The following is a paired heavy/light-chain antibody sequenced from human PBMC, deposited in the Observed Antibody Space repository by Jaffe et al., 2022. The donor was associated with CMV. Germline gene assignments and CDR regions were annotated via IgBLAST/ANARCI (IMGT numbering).Light chain of an antibody. Sequence: DIQMTQSPSSLSASVGDRVTITCRASQGISNYLAWYQQKPGKVPKLLIYAASTLQSGVPSRFSGSGSGTDFTLTISSLQPEDVATYYCQKYNSALKTFGQGTKVEIK. V-gene: IGKV1-27*01. CDR3: QKYNSALKT. J-gene: IGKJ1*01. CDR1: QGISNY. CDR2: AAS.
Heavy chain of an antibody. Sequence: EVQLVESGGGLVQPGGSLRLSCAASGFTFSSYAMSWVRQAPGKGLEWVSAISGSGGSTYYADSVKGRFTISRDNSKNTLYLQMNSLRAEDTAVYYCAKDLQLFNYDILTGYYHDPNWFDPWGQGTLVTVSS. CDR1: GFTFSSYA. J-gene: IGHJ5*02. D-gene: IGHD3-9*01. CDR3: AKDLQLFNYDILTGYYHDPNWFDP. V-gene: IGHV3-23*04. CDR2: ISGSGGST.